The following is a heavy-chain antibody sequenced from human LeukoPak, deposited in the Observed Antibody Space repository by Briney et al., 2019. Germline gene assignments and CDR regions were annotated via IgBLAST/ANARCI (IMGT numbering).Heavy chain of an antibody. CDR1: GGSFSSGSYY. V-gene: IGHV4-61*01. D-gene: IGHD3-10*01. Sequence: PSETLSLTCTVSGGSFSSGSYYWSWIRQPPGKGLEWIGYIYYSGSTNYNPSLKSRVTISVDTSKNQFSLKLSSVTAADTAVYYCAGVGSGSYKFDYWGQGTLVTVSS. CDR2: IYYSGST. J-gene: IGHJ4*02. CDR3: AGVGSGSYKFDY.